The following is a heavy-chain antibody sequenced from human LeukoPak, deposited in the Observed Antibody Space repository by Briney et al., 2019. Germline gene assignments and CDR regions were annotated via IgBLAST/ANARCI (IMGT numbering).Heavy chain of an antibody. V-gene: IGHV3-23*01. CDR2: ISSSGGST. CDR1: GFIFTSYA. Sequence: GGSLRLSCAASGFIFTSYAMSWVRQAPGKGLEWVSAISSSGGSTYYADSMKGRLTISRDNSKKMLYLQMSSLRAEDTAVYYCAKPSSGYTSFHIWGQGTMVTVSS. J-gene: IGHJ3*02. CDR3: AKPSSGYTSFHI. D-gene: IGHD3-22*01.